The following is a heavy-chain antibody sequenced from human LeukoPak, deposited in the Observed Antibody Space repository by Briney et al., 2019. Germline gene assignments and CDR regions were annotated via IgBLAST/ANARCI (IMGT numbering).Heavy chain of an antibody. CDR1: GGSFSDYY. CDR3: ASGPVDYYTSGSFLK. CDR2: ITHSGST. J-gene: IGHJ3*01. D-gene: IGHD3-10*01. V-gene: IGHV4-34*01. Sequence: SETLSLTCAVYGGSFSDYYWTWIRQPPGKGLEWIGEITHSGSTNYNPSLKRRVTISVDTSKNQFSLKVNYVTAADTAIYYCASGPVDYYTSGSFLKWGQGTMVTVSS.